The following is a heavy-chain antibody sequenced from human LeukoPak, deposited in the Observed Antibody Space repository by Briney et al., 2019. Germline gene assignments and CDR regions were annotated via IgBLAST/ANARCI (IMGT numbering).Heavy chain of an antibody. CDR3: ARHKYSSGWYDY. Sequence: PGGSLRLSCAGSGFTFSSYAMSWVRQPPGKGLEWIGSIYYSGSTYYNPSLKSRVTISVDTSKNQFSLKLSSVTAADTAVYYCARHKYSSGWYDYWGQGTLVTVSS. CDR2: IYYSGST. J-gene: IGHJ4*02. V-gene: IGHV4-39*01. D-gene: IGHD6-19*01. CDR1: GFTFSSYA.